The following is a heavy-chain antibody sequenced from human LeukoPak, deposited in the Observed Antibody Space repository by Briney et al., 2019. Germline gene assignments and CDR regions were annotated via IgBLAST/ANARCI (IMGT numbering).Heavy chain of an antibody. CDR1: GYTFTCYY. CDR3: ARERAHCSGGSCRLYFDY. Sequence: ASVKVSCKASGYTFTCYYMHWVRQALGQGLEWMGWINPNSGGTNYAQKFQGWVTMTRDTSISTAYMELSRLRSDDTAVYYCARERAHCSGGSCRLYFDYWGQGTLVTVSS. V-gene: IGHV1-2*04. J-gene: IGHJ4*02. D-gene: IGHD2-15*01. CDR2: INPNSGGT.